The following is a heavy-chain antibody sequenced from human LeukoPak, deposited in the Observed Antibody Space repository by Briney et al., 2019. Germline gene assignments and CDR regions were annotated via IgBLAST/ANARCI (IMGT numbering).Heavy chain of an antibody. CDR2: INAGNGNT. V-gene: IGHV1-3*01. D-gene: IGHD6-13*01. Sequence: ASVKVSCKASGYTFTSYAMHWVRQAPGQRLEWMGWINAGNGNTKYSQKFQGRVTITRDTSASTAYMELSSLGSEDTAVYYCAREFSSSWYYFDYWGQGTLVTVSS. CDR1: GYTFTSYA. J-gene: IGHJ4*02. CDR3: AREFSSSWYYFDY.